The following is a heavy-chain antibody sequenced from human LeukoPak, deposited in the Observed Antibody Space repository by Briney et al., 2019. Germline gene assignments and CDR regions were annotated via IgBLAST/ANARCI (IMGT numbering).Heavy chain of an antibody. D-gene: IGHD1-1*01. CDR2: IYYSGST. CDR3: ARRRGTGTPEDY. J-gene: IGHJ4*02. Sequence: SETLSLTCTVFGGSISSSSYYWGWIRQPPGKGLEWIGSIYYSGSTYYNPSLKSRVTISVDTSKNQFSLKLSSVTAADTAVYYCARRRGTGTPEDYWGQGTLVTVSS. V-gene: IGHV4-39*01. CDR1: GGSISSSSYY.